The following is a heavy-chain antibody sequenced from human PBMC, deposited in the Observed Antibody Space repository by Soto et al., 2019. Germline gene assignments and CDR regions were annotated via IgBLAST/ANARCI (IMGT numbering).Heavy chain of an antibody. CDR1: GYTFTDYY. J-gene: IGHJ4*02. Sequence: ASLKVSCKASGYTFTDYYLNWVLQAPGQGLEWMGWINPHSGGTNYAQKFQGRVTMTRDTPINTAYMDLSSLRSDDTAVYFCARAHYYDSWNNYFDYWGQGXLVTVYS. V-gene: IGHV1-2*02. D-gene: IGHD3-22*01. CDR3: ARAHYYDSWNNYFDY. CDR2: INPHSGGT.